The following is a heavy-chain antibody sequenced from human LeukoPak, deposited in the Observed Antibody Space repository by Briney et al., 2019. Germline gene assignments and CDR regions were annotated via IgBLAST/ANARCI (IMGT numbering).Heavy chain of an antibody. CDR1: GGSFSGYY. D-gene: IGHD3-16*01. CDR3: AILTDYPIWVGFDP. J-gene: IGHJ5*02. CDR2: INHSGST. Sequence: PSETLSLTCAVYGGSFSGYYWSWIRQPPGKGLEWIGEINHSGSTNYNPSLKSRVTISVDTSKNQFSLKLSSVTAADTAVYYCAILTDYPIWVGFDPWGQGTLVTVSS. V-gene: IGHV4-34*01.